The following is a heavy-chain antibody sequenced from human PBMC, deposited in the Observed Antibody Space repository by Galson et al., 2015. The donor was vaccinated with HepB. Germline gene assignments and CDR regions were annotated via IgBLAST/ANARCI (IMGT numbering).Heavy chain of an antibody. Sequence: SLRLSCAASGFTFSSYGMHWVRQAPGKGLEWVAVIWYDGSNKYYADSVKGRFTISRDNSKNTLYLQMNSLRAEDAAVYYCARDMRPLDKYSSSSLGSGAFDIWGQGTMVTVSS. D-gene: IGHD6-6*01. CDR2: IWYDGSNK. CDR3: ARDMRPLDKYSSSSLGSGAFDI. V-gene: IGHV3-33*01. J-gene: IGHJ3*02. CDR1: GFTFSSYG.